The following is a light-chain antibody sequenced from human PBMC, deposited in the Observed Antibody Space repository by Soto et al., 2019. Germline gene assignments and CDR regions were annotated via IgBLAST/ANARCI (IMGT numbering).Light chain of an antibody. CDR2: EVS. CDR3: CSYRNSNSWV. J-gene: IGLJ3*02. CDR1: SSDVGDNNY. Sequence: QSALTQPASVSGSPGQSITISCTGGSSDVGDNNYVSWYQQHPGKAPKVMIYEVSNRPSGVSNRFSGSKSANTASLTISGVQAEDEADYYCCSYRNSNSWVFGGGTKLTVL. V-gene: IGLV2-14*01.